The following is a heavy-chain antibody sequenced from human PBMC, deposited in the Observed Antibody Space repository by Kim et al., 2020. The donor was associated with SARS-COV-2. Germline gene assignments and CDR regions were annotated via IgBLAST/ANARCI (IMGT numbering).Heavy chain of an antibody. Sequence: SVKVSCKASGGTFSSYAISWVLQAPGQGLEWMGGIIPIFGTANYAQKFQGRVTITADKSTSTAYMELSSLRSEDTAVYYCARGGRAYCGGDCYGNWFDPWGQGTLVTVSS. D-gene: IGHD2-21*02. CDR3: ARGGRAYCGGDCYGNWFDP. J-gene: IGHJ5*02. CDR2: IIPIFGTA. CDR1: GGTFSSYA. V-gene: IGHV1-69*06.